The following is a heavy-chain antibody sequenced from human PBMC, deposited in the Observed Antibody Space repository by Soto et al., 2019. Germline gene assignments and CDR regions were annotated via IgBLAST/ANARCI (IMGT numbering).Heavy chain of an antibody. Sequence: VESLTISCKVSGNSFAGYWITWVLQKPGKGLEWMGRIDPSDSQTYYSPSFRGHVTISVTKSITTVFLQWSSLRASDTAMYYCARQIYDSDTGPNFKYYFDSWGQGTTVTVSS. CDR2: IDPSDSQT. CDR3: ARQIYDSDTGPNFKYYFDS. CDR1: GNSFAGYW. V-gene: IGHV5-10-1*01. J-gene: IGHJ4*02. D-gene: IGHD3-22*01.